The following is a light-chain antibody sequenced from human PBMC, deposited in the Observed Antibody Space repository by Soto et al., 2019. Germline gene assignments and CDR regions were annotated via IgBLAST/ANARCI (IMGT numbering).Light chain of an antibody. CDR1: QSVLYNSNNKNY. CDR3: QQYYSPWT. V-gene: IGKV4-1*01. Sequence: DIVMTQSPDSLAVSLGERATINCKSSQSVLYNSNNKNYLAWYQQKPGQPPKLLIYWASTRESGVPDRFSGSGSWTDFTLTISSLQAEDVAVYYCQQYYSPWTFGQGTKVAIK. CDR2: WAS. J-gene: IGKJ1*01.